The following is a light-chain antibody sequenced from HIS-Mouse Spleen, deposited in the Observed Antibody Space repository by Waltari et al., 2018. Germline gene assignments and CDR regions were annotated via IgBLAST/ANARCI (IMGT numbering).Light chain of an antibody. J-gene: IGLJ2*01. Sequence: SYELTQPPSVSVSPGQTARITCSGDALPKKYAYWYQQKSGQAPVLVIYEDSKRPSGITARFSGSSSGTMATLTISGAQVEDEADYYCYSTDSSGNHRVFGGGTKLTVL. CDR1: ALPKKY. V-gene: IGLV3-10*01. CDR3: YSTDSSGNHRV. CDR2: EDS.